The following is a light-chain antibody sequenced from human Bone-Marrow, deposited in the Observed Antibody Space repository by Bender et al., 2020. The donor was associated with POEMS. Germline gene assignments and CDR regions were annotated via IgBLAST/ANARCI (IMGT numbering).Light chain of an antibody. V-gene: IGLV2-14*01. CDR1: SSDIGANDY. CDR3: ASYTSSDTSV. J-gene: IGLJ1*01. CDR2: EVR. Sequence: QSALTQPASVSASPGQPIPISCTGTSSDIGANDYVSWYQQHPGKAPKPMIFEVRYWPSGISNRFSGSNSGNTASLTISGLQAEDEAEYYCASYTSSDTSVFGSGTTVPVL.